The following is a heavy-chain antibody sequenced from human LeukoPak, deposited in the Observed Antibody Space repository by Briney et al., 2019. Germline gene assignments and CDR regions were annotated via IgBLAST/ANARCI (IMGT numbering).Heavy chain of an antibody. CDR2: ISGSGGST. J-gene: IGHJ4*02. V-gene: IGHV3-23*01. CDR3: AKPYYDFWSGYYRSFDY. CDR1: GFTFSSYA. Sequence: GGSLRLSCGASGFTFSSYAMSWVRQAPGKGLEWVSAISGSGGSTYYADSVKGRFTISRDNSKNTLYLQMNSLRAEDTAVYYCAKPYYDFWSGYYRSFDYWGQGTLVTVSS. D-gene: IGHD3-3*01.